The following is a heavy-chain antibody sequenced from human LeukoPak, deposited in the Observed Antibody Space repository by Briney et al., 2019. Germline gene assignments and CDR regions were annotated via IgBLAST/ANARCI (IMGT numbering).Heavy chain of an antibody. J-gene: IGHJ4*02. CDR1: GGSISSGGYS. D-gene: IGHD3-22*01. CDR2: IYHSGST. V-gene: IGHV4-30-2*01. CDR3: ARVSSTYYCDSSGYFDY. Sequence: PSQTLSLTCAVSGGSISSGGYSWSWIRQPPGKGLEWIGYIYHSGSTYYNPSLKSRVTISVDRSKNQFSLKLSSVTAAATAVYYCARVSSTYYCDSSGYFDYWGQGTLVTVSS.